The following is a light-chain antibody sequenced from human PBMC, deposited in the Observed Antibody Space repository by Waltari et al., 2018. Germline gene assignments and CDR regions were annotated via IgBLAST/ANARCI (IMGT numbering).Light chain of an antibody. V-gene: IGKV3-20*01. J-gene: IGKJ2*01. CDR3: QQYGSSVLYT. CDR2: GAS. Sequence: VLTQSPGTLSLSPGERATLSCRASQSLTKRYLAWYQQKPGQAPRLLIYGASSRAAGIPDRVSGSGSGTDFTLTIIRLEPEDFAVYYCQQYGSSVLYTFGQGTKLEIK. CDR1: QSLTKRY.